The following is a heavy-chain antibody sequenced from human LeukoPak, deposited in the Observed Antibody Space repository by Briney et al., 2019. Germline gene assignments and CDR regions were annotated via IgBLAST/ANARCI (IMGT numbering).Heavy chain of an antibody. CDR2: IYSGGST. CDR3: AREKCYGLQNDNWFDP. CDR1: GFTVSSNY. J-gene: IGHJ5*02. D-gene: IGHD5-18*01. Sequence: GGSLRLSCAASGFTVSSNYMSWVRQAPGKGLEWVSAIYSGGSTYYADSVKGRFTISRDNSKNTLYLQMNSLRGEDTAVYYCAREKCYGLQNDNWFDPWGQGTLVTVSS. V-gene: IGHV3-53*01.